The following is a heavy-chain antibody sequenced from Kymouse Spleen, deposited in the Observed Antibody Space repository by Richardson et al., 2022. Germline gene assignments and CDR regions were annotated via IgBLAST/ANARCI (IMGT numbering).Heavy chain of an antibody. CDR3: ARGGYSYGYCFDY. CDR2: INHSGST. V-gene: IGHV4-34*01. Sequence: QVQLQQWGAGLLKPSETLSLTCAVYGGSFSGYYWSWIRQPPGKGLEWIGEINHSGSTNYNPSLKSRVTISVDTSKNQFSLKLSSVTAADTAVYYCARGGYSYGYCFDYWGQGTLVTVSS. J-gene: IGHJ4*02. CDR1: GGSFSGYY. D-gene: IGHD5-18,IGHD5-18*01.